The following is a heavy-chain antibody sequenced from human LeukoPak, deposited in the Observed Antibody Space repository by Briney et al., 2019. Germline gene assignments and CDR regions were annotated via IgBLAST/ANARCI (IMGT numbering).Heavy chain of an antibody. CDR2: ISWNSGSI. J-gene: IGHJ4*02. CDR3: ARWGDDRGVDY. Sequence: GGSLRLSCAASGFTFDDYAMHWVRQAPGKGLEWVSGISWNSGSIGYADSVKGRFTISRDNSKDTLYLQMDSLRVEDTAVYYCARWGDDRGVDYWGQGTLVTVSS. V-gene: IGHV3-9*01. CDR1: GFTFDDYA. D-gene: IGHD5-24*01.